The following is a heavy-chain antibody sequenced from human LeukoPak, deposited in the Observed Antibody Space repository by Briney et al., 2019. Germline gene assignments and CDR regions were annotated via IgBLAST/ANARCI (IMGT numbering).Heavy chain of an antibody. D-gene: IGHD1-26*01. CDR3: ARALVGAKYYYYGMDV. J-gene: IGHJ6*02. Sequence: GASVKVSCKASGGTFSSYAISWVRQAPGQGLEWMGRIIPILGIANYAQKFQGRVTITADKSTSTAYMELSSLRSEDTAVYYCARALVGAKYYYYGMDVRGQGTTVSVSS. CDR2: IIPILGIA. CDR1: GGTFSSYA. V-gene: IGHV1-69*04.